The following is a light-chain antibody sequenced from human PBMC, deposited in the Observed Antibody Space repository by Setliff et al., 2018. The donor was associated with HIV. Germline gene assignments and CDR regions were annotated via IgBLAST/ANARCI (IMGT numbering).Light chain of an antibody. CDR3: ASYAGDGVHDIYV. CDR1: SSDIGSHNH. CDR2: ELS. V-gene: IGLV2-8*01. J-gene: IGLJ1*01. Sequence: QSALTQPPSASGSPGQSVAISCTGTSSDIGSHNHVSWYQQYPGKAPKLMIYELSQRPSGVPDRFSGSKSGNTASLTVSGLQAEDEADYYCASYAGDGVHDIYVFGTGTKVIVL.